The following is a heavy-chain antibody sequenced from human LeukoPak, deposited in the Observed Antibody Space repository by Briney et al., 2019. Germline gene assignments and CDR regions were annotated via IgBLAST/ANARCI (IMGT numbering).Heavy chain of an antibody. J-gene: IGHJ4*02. Sequence: GASVKVSCKTSGYTFNSYGISWVRQAPGQGLEWMGWISAYNGNTNYAQKLQGRVTMTTDTSTSTAYMELRSLRSDDTAMYYCARDRMDTGTYFDYWGQGTLVTVSS. CDR1: GYTFNSYG. CDR2: ISAYNGNT. D-gene: IGHD5-18*01. CDR3: ARDRMDTGTYFDY. V-gene: IGHV1-18*01.